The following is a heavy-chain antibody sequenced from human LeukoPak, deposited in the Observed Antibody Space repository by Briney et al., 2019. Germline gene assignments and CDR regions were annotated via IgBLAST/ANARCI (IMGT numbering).Heavy chain of an antibody. V-gene: IGHV3-30-3*01. CDR1: GFTFSSYA. CDR3: ARAAEQLDVYYYYGMDV. D-gene: IGHD6-13*01. J-gene: IGHJ6*02. CDR2: ISYDGSNK. Sequence: GGSLRLSCAASGFTFSSYAMHWVRQAPGKGLEWVAVISYDGSNKYYADSVKGRFTISRDNSRNTLYLQMNSLRAEDTAVYYCARAAEQLDVYYYYGMDVWGQGTTVTISS.